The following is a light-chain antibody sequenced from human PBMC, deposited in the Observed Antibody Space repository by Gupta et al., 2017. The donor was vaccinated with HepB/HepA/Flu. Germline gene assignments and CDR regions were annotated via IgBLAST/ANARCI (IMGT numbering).Light chain of an antibody. V-gene: IGKV3-11*01. J-gene: IGKJ4*01. CDR1: QSVRTY. Sequence: EIVLTQSPAALSLSLGERATLSCRASQSVRTYLAWYQQKPGRAPGLLIYDISNRATGIPARFSGSGSGTDFTLTINSLEPEDFAVYYCQQRDSWPLTFGGGTTVEIK. CDR3: QQRDSWPLT. CDR2: DIS.